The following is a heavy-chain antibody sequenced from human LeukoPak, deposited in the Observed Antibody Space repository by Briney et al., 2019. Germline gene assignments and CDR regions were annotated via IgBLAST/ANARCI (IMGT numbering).Heavy chain of an antibody. V-gene: IGHV3-15*01. J-gene: IGHJ4*02. CDR2: IRTKIDAGTTT. CDR1: GLTFNKVW. Sequence: PGGSLRLSCEASGLTFNKVWMSWVRQAPGKGLEWVGRIRTKIDAGTTTDYAAPVKGRFTISRDDSKNTLYVQMNSLKIEDTAVYYCATETNDFWSGYYAGLVFWGQGTLVTVSS. CDR3: ATETNDFWSGYYAGLVF. D-gene: IGHD3-3*01.